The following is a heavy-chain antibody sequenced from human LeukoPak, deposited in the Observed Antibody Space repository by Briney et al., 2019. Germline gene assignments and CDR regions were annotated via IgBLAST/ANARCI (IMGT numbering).Heavy chain of an antibody. CDR3: ARSMVRGFVARGYYFDY. CDR2: IYYSGST. J-gene: IGHJ4*02. Sequence: SETLSLTCTVSGGSISSYYWSWIRQPPGKGLEWIGYIYYSGSTNYNPSLKSRVTISVDTSKNQFSLKLSSVTAADTAVYYCARSMVRGFVARGYYFDYWGQGTLVTVSS. CDR1: GGSISSYY. V-gene: IGHV4-59*08. D-gene: IGHD3-10*01.